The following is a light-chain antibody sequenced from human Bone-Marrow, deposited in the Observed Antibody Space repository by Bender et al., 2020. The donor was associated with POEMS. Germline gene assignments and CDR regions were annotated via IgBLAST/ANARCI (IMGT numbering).Light chain of an antibody. CDR1: SSKFGSYP. V-gene: IGLV1-44*01. J-gene: IGLJ3*02. CDR3: ATWDDSLNGWV. CDR2: NNS. Sequence: QSVLTQPPSASGTPGQRVTISCSGSSSKFGSYPVNWYQQLPGAAPKLVIFNNSQRPSGVPDRFSGSNSGTSASLAISEFLSDDEADFYCATWDDSLNGWVFGGGTKLTVL.